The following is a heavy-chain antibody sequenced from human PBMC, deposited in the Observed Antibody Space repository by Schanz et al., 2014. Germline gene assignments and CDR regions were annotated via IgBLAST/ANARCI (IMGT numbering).Heavy chain of an antibody. V-gene: IGHV1-2*06. J-gene: IGHJ4*02. CDR1: GYTFTAYF. CDR3: ARVYRWQHILGHFDS. D-gene: IGHD6-13*01. CDR2: INPNTGGT. Sequence: QVQLVQSGAEVKKPGASVKVSCKASGYTFTAYFIHWVRQAPGQGLEWMGRINPNTGGTNYVQNFQGRVTMTRDTSITTAYMDLSRLTSDDTAVYYCARVYRWQHILGHFDSWGQGSLVTVSS.